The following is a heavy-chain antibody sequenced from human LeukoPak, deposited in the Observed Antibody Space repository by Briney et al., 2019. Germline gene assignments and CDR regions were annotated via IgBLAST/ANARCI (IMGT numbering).Heavy chain of an antibody. Sequence: SQTLSLTCTVSGGSISSGGYYWSWIRQHPGKGLGWIGYIYYSGSTYYNPSLKSRVTISVDTSKNQFSLKLSSVTAADTAVYYCARLRGDSGRYYVDYWGQGTLVTVSS. CDR3: ARLRGDSGRYYVDY. J-gene: IGHJ4*02. CDR1: GGSISSGGYY. CDR2: IYYSGST. D-gene: IGHD1-26*01. V-gene: IGHV4-31*03.